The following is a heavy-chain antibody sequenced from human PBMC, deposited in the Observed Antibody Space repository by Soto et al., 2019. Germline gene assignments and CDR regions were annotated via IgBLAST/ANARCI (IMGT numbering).Heavy chain of an antibody. Sequence: EVQLVESGGDLVQPGGSARLSCAASGFSVSGWYMDWVRQAPGKGLEWVARLKDRSQNYATEYAASVKGRFTVSRHPSQNSIFLPMNSLKIEDTDVYYCAREGDARWLDSWGQGTLVTVS. J-gene: IGHJ5*01. CDR3: AREGDARWLDS. V-gene: IGHV3-72*01. CDR2: LKDRSQNYAT. D-gene: IGHD1-26*01. CDR1: GFSVSGWY.